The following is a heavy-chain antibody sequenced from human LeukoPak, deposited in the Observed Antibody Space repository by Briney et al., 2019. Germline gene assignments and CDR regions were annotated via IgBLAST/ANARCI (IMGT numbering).Heavy chain of an antibody. CDR2: ISGSGGST. Sequence: QPGGSLRLSCAASGFTFSIYGMSWVRQAPGKGLEWVSAISGSGGSTYYADSVKGRFTISRDNSKNTPYLQMNSLRAEDTAVYYCAKYSHDSSGSYDYWGQGTLVTVSS. V-gene: IGHV3-23*01. CDR3: AKYSHDSSGSYDY. CDR1: GFTFSIYG. D-gene: IGHD3-22*01. J-gene: IGHJ4*02.